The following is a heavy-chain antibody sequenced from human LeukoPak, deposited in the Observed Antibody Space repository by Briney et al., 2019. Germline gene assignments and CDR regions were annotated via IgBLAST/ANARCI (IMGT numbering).Heavy chain of an antibody. CDR1: GFTFSSYA. Sequence: GGSLRLSCAASGFTFSSYAMSWVRQAPGKGLEWVSAISGSGGTTYYADSVKGRSTISRDNSKNTLYLQMNSLRAEDTAVYYCAKFGGTTVGRDYWGQGTLVTVSS. CDR2: ISGSGGTT. D-gene: IGHD1-1*01. J-gene: IGHJ4*02. CDR3: AKFGGTTVGRDY. V-gene: IGHV3-23*01.